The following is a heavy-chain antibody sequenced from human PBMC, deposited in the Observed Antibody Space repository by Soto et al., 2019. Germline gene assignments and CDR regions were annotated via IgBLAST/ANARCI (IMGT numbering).Heavy chain of an antibody. CDR1: GFTFSSYS. Sequence: GGSLRLSCAASGFTFSSYSMNWVRQAPGKGLEWVSSISSSSSYIYYADSVKGRFTISRDNAKNSLYLQMNSLRAEDTAVYYCARQHYYDSSRYFLAAFDIWGQGTMVTVSS. CDR3: ARQHYYDSSRYFLAAFDI. J-gene: IGHJ3*02. CDR2: ISSSSSYI. D-gene: IGHD3-22*01. V-gene: IGHV3-21*01.